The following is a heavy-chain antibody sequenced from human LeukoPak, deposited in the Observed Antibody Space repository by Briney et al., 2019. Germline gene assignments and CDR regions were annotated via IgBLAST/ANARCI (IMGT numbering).Heavy chain of an antibody. D-gene: IGHD3-22*01. V-gene: IGHV1-69*02. CDR1: GGTFSIYT. CDR3: ARYRWADYYDSSGYPPALDY. CDR2: VIPILGIA. J-gene: IGHJ4*02. Sequence: SVKVSCKSSGGTFSIYTISWGRQAPGQGLEWVGRVIPILGIANYAQKFQGRVTITADKSKSTAYMELSSMRSEHTAVYYCARYRWADYYDSSGYPPALDYWGQGTLVTVSS.